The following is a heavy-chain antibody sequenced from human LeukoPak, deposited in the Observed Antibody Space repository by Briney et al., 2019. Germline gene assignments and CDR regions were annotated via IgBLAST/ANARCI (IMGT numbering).Heavy chain of an antibody. CDR2: IYYSGST. Sequence: KPSETLSLTCTVSGGSISSYYWSWIRQPPGKGLEWIGYIYYSGSTNYNPSLKSRVTISVDTSKNQFSLKLSSVTAADTAVYYCAREYYYDSSGYYSGDYWGQGTLVTVSS. D-gene: IGHD3-22*01. J-gene: IGHJ4*02. V-gene: IGHV4-59*08. CDR1: GGSISSYY. CDR3: AREYYYDSSGYYSGDY.